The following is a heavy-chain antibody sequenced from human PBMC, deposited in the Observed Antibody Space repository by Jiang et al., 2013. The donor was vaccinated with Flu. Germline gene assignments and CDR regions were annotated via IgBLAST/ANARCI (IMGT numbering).Heavy chain of an antibody. CDR3: ARFGGITFTRAYFDY. V-gene: IGHV5-51*01. Sequence: CKGSGYSFTKYWIAWVRQMPRDRPGVGWGSSILMTTQTRYSPTFQGQVTISADKSISTAYLQWSSLKASDTAMYYCARFGGITFTRAYFDYWGQGTLVTVSS. J-gene: IGHJ4*02. CDR1: GYSFTKYW. CDR2: SILMTTQT. D-gene: IGHD1-1*01.